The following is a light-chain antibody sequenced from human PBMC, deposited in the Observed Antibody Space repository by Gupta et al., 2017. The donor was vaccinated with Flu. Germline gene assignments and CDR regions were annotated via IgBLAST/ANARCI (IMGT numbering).Light chain of an antibody. CDR3: AEWDDSLSGRV. J-gene: IGLJ3*02. V-gene: IGLV1-47*01. CDR1: SSNIGSNY. CDR2: MNN. Sequence: GLRVTISCSGSSSNIGSNYVYWYQQLPGTAPKLLIYMNNRRPSGVPDRFSVSKSGTSASLAISGLRAEEEAYYYCAEWDDSLSGRVFGGGTKLTVL.